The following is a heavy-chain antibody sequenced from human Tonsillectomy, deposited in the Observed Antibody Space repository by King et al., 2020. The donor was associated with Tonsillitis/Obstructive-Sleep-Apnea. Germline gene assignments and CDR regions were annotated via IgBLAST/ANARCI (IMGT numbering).Heavy chain of an antibody. CDR2: MNPNSGNT. Sequence: QLVQSGAEVKKPGASVKVSCKASGYTFTSYDINWVRQATGQGLEWMGWMNPNSGNTGYAQKFQGRVTMTRNTSISTAYMELSSLRSEDTAVYYCACSRGFTIFGVVSPYDAFDLWGQGTMVTVSS. CDR1: GYTFTSYD. V-gene: IGHV1-8*01. CDR3: ACSRGFTIFGVVSPYDAFDL. J-gene: IGHJ3*01. D-gene: IGHD3-3*01.